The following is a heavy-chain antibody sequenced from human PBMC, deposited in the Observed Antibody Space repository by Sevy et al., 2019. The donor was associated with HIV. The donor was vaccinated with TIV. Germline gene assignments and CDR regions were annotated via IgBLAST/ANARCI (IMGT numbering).Heavy chain of an antibody. CDR3: ARDLRGSSGYWPL. J-gene: IGHJ4*02. Sequence: GGSLRLSCAASGFTFSSYSMNWVRQAPGKGLEWVSSISSSSSYIYYADSVKGRFTISRDNAKNSLYLQMNSLRAEDTAVYYCARDLRGSSGYWPLWGQGTLVTVSS. D-gene: IGHD3-22*01. CDR2: ISSSSSYI. CDR1: GFTFSSYS. V-gene: IGHV3-21*01.